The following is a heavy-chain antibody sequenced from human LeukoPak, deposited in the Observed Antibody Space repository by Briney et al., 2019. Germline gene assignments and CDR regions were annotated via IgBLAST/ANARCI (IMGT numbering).Heavy chain of an antibody. J-gene: IGHJ5*02. D-gene: IGHD5-24*01. CDR3: TRIPDGGRFDP. CDR1: GFSLTTSGMR. CDR2: IDWDDDK. V-gene: IGHV2-70*04. Sequence: SGPALVKPTQTLSLTCSFSGFSLTTSGMRVSWIRQPPGKALECLARIDWDDDKFYSTSLKTRLTISKHTSKNQAVLTITNMDPVDTATYYCTRIPDGGRFDPWGQGTLVTVSS.